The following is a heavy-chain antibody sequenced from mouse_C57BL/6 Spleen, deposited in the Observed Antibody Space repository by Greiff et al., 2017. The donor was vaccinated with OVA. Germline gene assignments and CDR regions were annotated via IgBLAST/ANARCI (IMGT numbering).Heavy chain of an antibody. Sequence: VKLQQSGPELVKPGASVKISCKASGYTFTDYYMNWVKQSHGKSLEWIGDIIPNNGGTSYNQQFKGKATLTVDKSSSTAYMELRSLTSEDSTVYYCARTGSSSLYYAMDYWGQGTSVTVSS. D-gene: IGHD1-1*01. J-gene: IGHJ4*01. CDR3: ARTGSSSLYYAMDY. CDR2: IIPNNGGT. V-gene: IGHV1-26*01. CDR1: GYTFTDYY.